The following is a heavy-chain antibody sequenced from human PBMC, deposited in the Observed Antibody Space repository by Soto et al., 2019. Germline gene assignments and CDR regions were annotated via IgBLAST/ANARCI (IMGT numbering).Heavy chain of an antibody. V-gene: IGHV3-48*01. J-gene: IGHJ6*03. D-gene: IGHD4-17*01. CDR1: GFSLSSYA. Sequence: EVQLVESGGGLVQPGGSVRLSCVASGFSLSSYAMKWVRQAPGKGLEWIAYMTDSGTNVYYADSVRGRFTISRHIAKSSVSLKMNSLRAKVVSVYFCARDEYGAVWGKGTTVTVSS. CDR2: MTDSGTNV. CDR3: ARDEYGAV.